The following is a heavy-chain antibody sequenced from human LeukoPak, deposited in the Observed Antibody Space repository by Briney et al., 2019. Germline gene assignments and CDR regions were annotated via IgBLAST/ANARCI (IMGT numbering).Heavy chain of an antibody. J-gene: IGHJ5*02. CDR2: IYYSGST. V-gene: IGHV4-59*08. Sequence: PSETLSLTCTVSGGSIRSYYWSLIRQPPGKGLELIGYIYYSGSTNYNPSLKSRVTISVDTSKNQFSLKLSSVTAADTAVYYCARSETVTTIGWFDPWGQGTLVTVSS. CDR3: ARSETVTTIGWFDP. D-gene: IGHD4-17*01. CDR1: GGSIRSYY.